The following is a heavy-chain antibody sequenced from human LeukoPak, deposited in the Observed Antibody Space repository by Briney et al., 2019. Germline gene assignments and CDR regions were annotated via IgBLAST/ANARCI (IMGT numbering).Heavy chain of an antibody. Sequence: GASVKVSCKASGYTFTSYGISWVRQAPGKGLEWMGGFDPEDGETIYAQKFQGRVTMTEDTSTDTAYMELSSLRSEDTAVYYCATVPPSYPIFGVPHYRPFDYWGQGTLVTVSS. CDR2: FDPEDGET. D-gene: IGHD3-3*01. J-gene: IGHJ4*02. V-gene: IGHV1-24*01. CDR3: ATVPPSYPIFGVPHYRPFDY. CDR1: GYTFTSYG.